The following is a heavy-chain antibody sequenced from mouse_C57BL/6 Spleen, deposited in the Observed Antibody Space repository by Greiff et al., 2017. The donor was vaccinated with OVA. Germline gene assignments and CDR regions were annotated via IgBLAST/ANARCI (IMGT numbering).Heavy chain of an antibody. D-gene: IGHD1-1*01. Sequence: EVHLVESGGGLVKPGGSLKLSCAASGFTFSDYGMHWVRQAPEKGLEWVAYISSGSSTIYYADTVKGRFTISRDNAKNTLFLQMTRLRSEDTAMYYGARPRYCGSSSAWFAYWGQGTLVTVSA. J-gene: IGHJ3*01. CDR1: GFTFSDYG. CDR2: ISSGSSTI. V-gene: IGHV5-17*01. CDR3: ARPRYCGSSSAWFAY.